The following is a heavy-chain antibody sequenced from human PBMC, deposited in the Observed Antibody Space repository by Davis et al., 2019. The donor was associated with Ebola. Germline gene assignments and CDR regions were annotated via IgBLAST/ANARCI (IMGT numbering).Heavy chain of an antibody. CDR2: INHSGST. J-gene: IGHJ6*02. CDR1: GGSFSGYY. CDR3: AREVGTAMAELYYYYYGMDV. Sequence: GSLRLSCAVYGGSFSGYYWSWIRQPPGKGLEWIGEINHSGSTNYNPSLKSRVTISVDTSKNQFSLKLSSVTAADTAVYYCAREVGTAMAELYYYYYGMDVWGQGTTVTVSS. D-gene: IGHD5-18*01. V-gene: IGHV4-34*01.